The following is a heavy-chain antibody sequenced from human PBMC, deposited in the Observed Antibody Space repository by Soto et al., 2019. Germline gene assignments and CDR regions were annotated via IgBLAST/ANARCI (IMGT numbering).Heavy chain of an antibody. CDR1: GGSISSGDYY. D-gene: IGHD3-3*01. Sequence: QVQLQESGPGLVKPSQTLSLTCTVSGGSISSGDYYWSWIRQHPGKGLEWIGYIYYSGSTYYNPSLKSRVTISVDTCKTPFSLKLSSVTAADTAVYYCARRWSGSRQGFDPWGQGTLVTVSS. CDR2: IYYSGST. V-gene: IGHV4-31*03. J-gene: IGHJ5*02. CDR3: ARRWSGSRQGFDP.